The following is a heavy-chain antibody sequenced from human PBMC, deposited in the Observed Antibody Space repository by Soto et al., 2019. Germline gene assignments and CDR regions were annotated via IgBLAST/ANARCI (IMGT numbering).Heavy chain of an antibody. D-gene: IGHD6-13*01. V-gene: IGHV3-23*01. Sequence: GGSLRLSCAASGFTFSSYAMSWVHQAPGKGLEWVSAISGSGGSTYYADSVKGRFTISRDNSKNTLYLQMNSLRAEDTAVYYCAKAKQIAAAGRPTAFDYWGQGTLVTVSS. CDR2: ISGSGGST. CDR3: AKAKQIAAAGRPTAFDY. CDR1: GFTFSSYA. J-gene: IGHJ4*02.